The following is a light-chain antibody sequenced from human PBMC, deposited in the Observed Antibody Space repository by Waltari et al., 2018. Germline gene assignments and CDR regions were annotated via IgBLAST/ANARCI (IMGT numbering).Light chain of an antibody. V-gene: IGLV2-11*01. Sequence: QSALTQPRSVSGSPGQSVTISCTGTSSDVGGYNYVSWYQQHPGKAPKPMIYDVSKRPSGVPDRFSGSKSGNTASLTISGLQAEDEADYYCCSYAGSYTFFYVFGTGTKVTVL. CDR1: SSDVGGYNY. CDR2: DVS. CDR3: CSYAGSYTFFYV. J-gene: IGLJ1*01.